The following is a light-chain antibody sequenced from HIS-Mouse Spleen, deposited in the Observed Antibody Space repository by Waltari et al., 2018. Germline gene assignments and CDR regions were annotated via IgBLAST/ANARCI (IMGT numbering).Light chain of an antibody. CDR1: QSISSW. V-gene: IGKV1-5*03. J-gene: IGKJ2*01. CDR3: QQYYSTPHT. Sequence: DIQMTQSPSTLSASVGDRVTITCRASQSISSWLAWYQQKPGKAPKLLIYKASSLESGVPSRFSGSGSGTDYTLTISSLQPEDFATYYCQQYYSTPHTFGQGTKLEIK. CDR2: KAS.